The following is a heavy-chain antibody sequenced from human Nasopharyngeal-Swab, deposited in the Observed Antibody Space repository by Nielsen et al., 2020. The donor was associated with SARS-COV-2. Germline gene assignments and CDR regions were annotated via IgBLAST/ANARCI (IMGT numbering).Heavy chain of an antibody. CDR3: AKYLGSGSYQAFCDY. Sequence: GESLKISCAASGFTFSSSAISWVRQAPGMGLEWVSVIGAAGNTIYADSVKGRFTISSDNSKNKVYLQMNSLRAEDTAVYYCAKYLGSGSYQAFCDYWGHGTLVTVSS. D-gene: IGHD1-26*01. V-gene: IGHV3-23*01. CDR2: IGAAGNT. CDR1: GFTFSSSA. J-gene: IGHJ4*01.